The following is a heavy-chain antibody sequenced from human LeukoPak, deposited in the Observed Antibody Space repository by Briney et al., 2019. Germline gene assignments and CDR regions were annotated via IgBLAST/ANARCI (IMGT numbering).Heavy chain of an antibody. V-gene: IGHV1-46*01. CDR3: ARGGVVGPRQPEIDY. Sequence: GASVTVSCKASGYTFTSYYMHWVRQAPGQGLEWMGIINPSGGSTSYAQKFQGRVTMTRDTSTSTVYMELSSLRSEDTAVYYCARGGVVGPRQPEIDYWGQGTLVTVSS. CDR2: INPSGGST. CDR1: GYTFTSYY. J-gene: IGHJ4*02. D-gene: IGHD1-26*01.